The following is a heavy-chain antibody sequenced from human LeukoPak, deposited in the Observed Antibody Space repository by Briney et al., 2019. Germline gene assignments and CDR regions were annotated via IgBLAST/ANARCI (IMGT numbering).Heavy chain of an antibody. J-gene: IGHJ4*02. CDR1: RNTFTSYD. CDR3: ARDPQYCSSTSCTSIHWDY. D-gene: IGHD2-2*01. Sequence: ASVKVSCKASRNTFTSYDINWVRQTTGQGLEWMGWMNPNSEDTGYAQNFQGRVTMTRNTSTTTAYMELSSLRSEDTAVYYCARDPQYCSSTSCTSIHWDYWGQGTLVTVSS. V-gene: IGHV1-8*01. CDR2: MNPNSEDT.